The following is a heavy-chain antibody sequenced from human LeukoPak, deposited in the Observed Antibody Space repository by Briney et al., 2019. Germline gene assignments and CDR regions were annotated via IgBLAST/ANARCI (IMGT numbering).Heavy chain of an antibody. CDR3: AKGSTMIVVAHFDY. Sequence: GGSLRLSCAASGFTFSDYYMSWIRQAPGKGLEWVSYISSSGSTIYYADSVKGRFTISRDNAKNSLYLQMNSLRAEDTAVYYCAKGSTMIVVAHFDYWGQGTLVTVSS. CDR2: ISSSGSTI. J-gene: IGHJ4*02. CDR1: GFTFSDYY. V-gene: IGHV3-11*01. D-gene: IGHD3-22*01.